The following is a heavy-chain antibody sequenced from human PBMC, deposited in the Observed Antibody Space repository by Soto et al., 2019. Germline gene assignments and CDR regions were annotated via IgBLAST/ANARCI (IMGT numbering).Heavy chain of an antibody. V-gene: IGHV4-59*01. Sequence: SETLSLTCTVSGGSISSYYWSRIRQPPGKGLEWIGYIYYSGSTNYNPSLKSRVTISVDTSKNQFSMKLSSVTAADTAVYYCARDPGAARWSSSCPPAHNHGMDVWGQGTTVTVPS. D-gene: IGHD6-13*01. CDR2: IYYSGST. CDR1: GGSISSYY. J-gene: IGHJ6*02. CDR3: ARDPGAARWSSSCPPAHNHGMDV.